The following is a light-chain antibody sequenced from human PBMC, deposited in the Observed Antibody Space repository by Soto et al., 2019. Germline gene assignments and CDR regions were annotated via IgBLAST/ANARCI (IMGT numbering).Light chain of an antibody. Sequence: EIILTQSPVTLSVSPGERATLSCRASPSVTNYLAWYQQKPGQAPRLVIYGAFNRATGIPARFSGSGPGTDFTLTISRLEPEDSAVYYCQQYGSSPTWTFGQGTKVDIK. CDR3: QQYGSSPTWT. CDR2: GAF. V-gene: IGKV3-20*01. J-gene: IGKJ1*01. CDR1: PSVTNY.